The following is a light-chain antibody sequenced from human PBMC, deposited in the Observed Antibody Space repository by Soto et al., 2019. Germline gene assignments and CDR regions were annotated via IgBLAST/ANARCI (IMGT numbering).Light chain of an antibody. J-gene: IGKJ4*01. Sequence: DIQMTQSPSSLSASVGDRITITCRASQDISNDLAWFQLKPGRAPKSLIFRASTLRSGVPSKFSGSGSGTDFTLTISSLQPEDFATYFCQQYYRYPFTFGGGTKVEIK. CDR1: QDISND. CDR2: RAS. CDR3: QQYYRYPFT. V-gene: IGKV1-16*02.